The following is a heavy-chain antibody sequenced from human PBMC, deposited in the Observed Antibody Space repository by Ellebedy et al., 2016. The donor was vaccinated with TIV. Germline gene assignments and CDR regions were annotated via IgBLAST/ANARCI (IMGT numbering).Heavy chain of an antibody. CDR3: ARGVGMYYFDY. D-gene: IGHD1-26*01. Sequence: GGSLRLSCAASGFTFSSYSMSWVRQAPGKGLEWVSVFYSGGSTYYADSVKGRFTISRDDSKNTLYLQMNSLRAEDTALYYCARGVGMYYFDYWGQGTLVTVSS. V-gene: IGHV3-66*01. CDR1: GFTFSSYS. CDR2: FYSGGST. J-gene: IGHJ4*02.